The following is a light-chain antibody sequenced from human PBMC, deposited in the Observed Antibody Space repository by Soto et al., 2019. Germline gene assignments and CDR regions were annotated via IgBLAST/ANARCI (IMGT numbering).Light chain of an antibody. CDR1: QTISSW. J-gene: IGKJ1*01. CDR2: NAS. CDR3: QHYNSYSEA. V-gene: IGKV1-5*03. Sequence: DIQMSQSPSTLSASVGDRVTIICRASQTISSWLAWYQQKPGKAPKLLIYNASTLKSGVPSRFSGSGSGTEFTLTISSLQPDDFATYYCQHYNSYSEAFGQGTKVDIK.